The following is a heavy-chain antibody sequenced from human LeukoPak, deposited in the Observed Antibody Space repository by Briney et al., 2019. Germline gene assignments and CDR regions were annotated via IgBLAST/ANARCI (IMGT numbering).Heavy chain of an antibody. D-gene: IGHD3-10*01. V-gene: IGHV4-39*01. J-gene: IGHJ6*03. Sequence: SETLSLTCTVSGGSISSSSYYWGWIRQPPGKGLEWIGSIYYSGSTYYNPSLKSRVTISVDTSKNQFSLKLSSVTAADTAVYYCARKPPLYYGSGSYPRFGPYYMDVWGKGTTVTISS. CDR3: ARKPPLYYGSGSYPRFGPYYMDV. CDR1: GGSISSSSYY. CDR2: IYYSGST.